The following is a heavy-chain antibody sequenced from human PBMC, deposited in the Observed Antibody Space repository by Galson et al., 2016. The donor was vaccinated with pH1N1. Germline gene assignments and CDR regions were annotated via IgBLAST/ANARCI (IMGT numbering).Heavy chain of an antibody. CDR3: ARQNDYGDYRGDAFDI. J-gene: IGHJ3*02. V-gene: IGHV5-51*01. CDR1: GSRFSRSW. D-gene: IGHD4-17*01. Sequence: QSGAEVTKPGESLKLSCQGSGSRFSRSWIGWVRQMPGKGLEWMGIIYLGGSHIRYSPSFQGQVTISADKSINIVYLQWSSLKASDTAIYYCARQNDYGDYRGDAFDIWGQGTMVIVSS. CDR2: IYLGGSHI.